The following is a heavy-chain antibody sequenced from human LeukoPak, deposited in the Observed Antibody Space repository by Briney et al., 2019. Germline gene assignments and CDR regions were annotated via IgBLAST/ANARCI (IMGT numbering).Heavy chain of an antibody. V-gene: IGHV1-8*03. CDR1: EYTFTSYD. CDR2: LNPNSGNT. CDR3: ARAGYSSSRYDYYYYYMDV. J-gene: IGHJ6*03. Sequence: ASVKVSCKGSEYTFTSYDINWVRQATGQGLEWMGWLNPNSGNTGYAQKFQGRVTITRNTSISTAYMELSSLRSEDTAVYYCARAGYSSSRYDYYYYYMDVWGKGTTVTVSS. D-gene: IGHD6-13*01.